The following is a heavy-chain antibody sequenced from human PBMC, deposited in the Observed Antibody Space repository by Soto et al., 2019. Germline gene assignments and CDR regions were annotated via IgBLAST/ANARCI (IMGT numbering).Heavy chain of an antibody. V-gene: IGHV3-48*03. CDR3: ARDWEDYGGNSGGHYYYGMDV. J-gene: IGHJ6*02. CDR1: GFTFSSYE. D-gene: IGHD4-17*01. CDR2: ISSSGSTI. Sequence: QAGGSLRLSCAASGFTFSSYEMNWVRQAPGKGLEWVSYISSSGSTIYYADSVKGRFTISRDNAKNSLYLQMNSLRAEDTAVYYCARDWEDYGGNSGGHYYYGMDVWGQGTTVTVSS.